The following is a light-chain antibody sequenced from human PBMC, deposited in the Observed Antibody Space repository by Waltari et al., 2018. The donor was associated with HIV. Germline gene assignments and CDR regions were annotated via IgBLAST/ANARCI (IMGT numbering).Light chain of an antibody. CDR1: QSVLYRSNNKNY. Sequence: DIVMTQSPDSLAVSLGERATINCKSSQSVLYRSNNKNYFAWYQQKPEQPPNLLIYWESTRESGVPNRFRGSGSGTDFDRTINGLQAEDVAVYYSQQYDSTPPFMYTFGQGTKLEIK. CDR2: WES. J-gene: IGKJ2*01. CDR3: QQYDSTPPFMYT. V-gene: IGKV4-1*01.